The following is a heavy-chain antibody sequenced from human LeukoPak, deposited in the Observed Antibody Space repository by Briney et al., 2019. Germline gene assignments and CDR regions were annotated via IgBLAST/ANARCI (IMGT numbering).Heavy chain of an antibody. J-gene: IGHJ4*02. V-gene: IGHV3-49*03. CDR1: GFTFGDYA. CDR3: ATSARTYLGSSLDY. D-gene: IGHD2-15*01. CDR2: IRSKAYGGTT. Sequence: PGGSLRLSCTASGFTFGDYAMSWFRQAPGKGLEWVGFIRSKAYGGTTEYAASVKGRFTISRDDSKSIAYLQMNSLKTEDTAVYYCATSARTYLGSSLDYWGQGTLVTVSS.